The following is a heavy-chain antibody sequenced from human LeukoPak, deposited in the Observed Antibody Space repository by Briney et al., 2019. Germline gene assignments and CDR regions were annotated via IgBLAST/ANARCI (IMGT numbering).Heavy chain of an antibody. CDR3: AKVSRYSYGRAFFDY. CDR2: IYHSGNT. V-gene: IGHV4-38-2*02. D-gene: IGHD5-18*01. CDR1: GYSISTGYY. J-gene: IGHJ4*02. Sequence: SETLSLTCTVSGYSISTGYYWGWIRQPPGKGLEWIGSIYHSGNTYYIPSLKSRVTISVATSKNQFSLKLSSVTAADTAVYYCAKVSRYSYGRAFFDYWGQGTLVTVSS.